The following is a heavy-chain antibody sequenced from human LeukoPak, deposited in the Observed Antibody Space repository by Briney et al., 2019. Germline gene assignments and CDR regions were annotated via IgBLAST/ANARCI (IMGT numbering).Heavy chain of an antibody. CDR1: GFTFSSYW. CDR3: ARDYKRLFDY. Sequence: GGSLRLSCVASGFTFSSYWMSWVRQSPGKGLEWVAVISYDGSNKYYADSVKGRFTISRDNSKNTLYLQMNSLRAEDTAVYYCARDYKRLFDYWGQGTLVTVSS. D-gene: IGHD3-10*01. V-gene: IGHV3-30*03. CDR2: ISYDGSNK. J-gene: IGHJ4*02.